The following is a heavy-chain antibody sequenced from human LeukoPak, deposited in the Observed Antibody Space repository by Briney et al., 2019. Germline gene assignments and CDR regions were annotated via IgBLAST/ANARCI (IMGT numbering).Heavy chain of an antibody. CDR2: TYYRSKWFN. V-gene: IGHV6-1*01. CDR3: ARVTSHTSSWYSFMQNWYFDL. J-gene: IGHJ2*01. D-gene: IGHD6-13*01. CDR1: GDSVSTNTAA. Sequence: SQTLSLTCVISGDSVSTNTAAWNWIRQSPSRGLEWLGRTYYRSKWFNDYAESVKSRITINPDTSKNQISLQLNSVTPEDAAVYYCARVTSHTSSWYSFMQNWYFDLWGRGTLVTVSS.